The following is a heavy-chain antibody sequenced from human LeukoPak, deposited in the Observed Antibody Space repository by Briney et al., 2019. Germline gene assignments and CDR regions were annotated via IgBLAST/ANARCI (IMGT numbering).Heavy chain of an antibody. J-gene: IGHJ4*02. CDR3: ATPGGELPYYFDY. Sequence: SETLSLTCTVSGGSISSGGYYWSWIRQPPGKGLEWIGEINHSGSTNYNPSLKSRVTISVDTSKNQFSLKLSSVTAADTAVYYCATPGGELPYYFDYWGQGTLVTVSS. V-gene: IGHV4-39*07. D-gene: IGHD1-26*01. CDR2: INHSGST. CDR1: GGSISSGGYY.